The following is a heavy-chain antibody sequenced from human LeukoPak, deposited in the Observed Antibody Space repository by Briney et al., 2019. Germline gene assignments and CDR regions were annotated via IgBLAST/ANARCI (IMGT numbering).Heavy chain of an antibody. CDR1: GFTFSSYS. Sequence: PGGSLRLSCAASGFTFSSYSMNWVRQAPRKGLEWVSSISSSSSYIYYADSVKGRFTISRDNAKNPLYLQMNSLRAEDTAVYYCARAPSLYSSGWELNYWGQGTLVTVSS. V-gene: IGHV3-21*01. D-gene: IGHD6-19*01. J-gene: IGHJ4*02. CDR3: ARAPSLYSSGWELNY. CDR2: ISSSSSYI.